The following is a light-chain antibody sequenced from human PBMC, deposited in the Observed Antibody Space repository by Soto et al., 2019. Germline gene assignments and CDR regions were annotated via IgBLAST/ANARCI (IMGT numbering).Light chain of an antibody. V-gene: IGLV2-23*02. CDR2: EVS. CDR1: SSDVGSYNL. Sequence: QSVLTQPASVSGSPGQSITISCTGTSSDVGSYNLVSWYQQHPGKAPKLMIYEVSKRPSGVSNRFPGSKSGNTASLTISGLQAEDEADYYCCSYAGSSTPYVSGTGTQLTVL. J-gene: IGLJ1*01. CDR3: CSYAGSSTPYV.